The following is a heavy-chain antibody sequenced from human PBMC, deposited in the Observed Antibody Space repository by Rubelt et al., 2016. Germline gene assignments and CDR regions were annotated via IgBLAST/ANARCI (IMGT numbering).Heavy chain of an antibody. CDR1: GGSFSGYY. D-gene: IGHD1-26*01. CDR2: IYYSGST. V-gene: IGHV4-34*01. J-gene: IGHJ4*02. CDR3: ARWAKDLGATLDY. Sequence: QVQLQQWGAGLLKPSETLSLTCAVYGGSFSGYYWGWIRQPPGKGQEWIGYIYYSGSTYYNPSLKSRVTRSVDTSKNQFSLKLSSVTAADTAVYYCARWAKDLGATLDYWGQGTLVTVSS.